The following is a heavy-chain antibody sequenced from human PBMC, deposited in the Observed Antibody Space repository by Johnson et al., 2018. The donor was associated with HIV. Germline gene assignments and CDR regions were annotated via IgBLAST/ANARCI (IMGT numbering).Heavy chain of an antibody. J-gene: IGHJ3*02. CDR2: IHQDGREK. V-gene: IGHV3-7*05. D-gene: IGHD4-11*01. Sequence: VQLVQSGGGLVQPGGSLRLSCADSKFTFTNYWMSWVRQAPGKGLEWVANIHQDGREKYNLDSVKGRFTVSRDNPKNSFYLQMNSLRADDTAVYYCARETRDDAFDIWGQVTMVTVSS. CDR1: KFTFTNYW. CDR3: ARETRDDAFDI.